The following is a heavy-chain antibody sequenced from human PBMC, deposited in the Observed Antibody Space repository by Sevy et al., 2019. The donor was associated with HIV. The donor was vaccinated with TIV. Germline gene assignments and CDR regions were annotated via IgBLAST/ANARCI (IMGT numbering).Heavy chain of an antibody. CDR3: ASCSPDYYYGMDV. J-gene: IGHJ6*02. CDR2: FYYSGRT. CDR1: GDSIGNNY. D-gene: IGHD2-15*01. Sequence: SETLSLTCTVSGDSIGNNYWSWIRQPPGKGLEWIGYFYYSGRTNYNRSLKSRVTISADTSKNQFSLKLISVTAADTAVYFCASCSPDYYYGMDVWGQGTTVTVSS. V-gene: IGHV4-59*01.